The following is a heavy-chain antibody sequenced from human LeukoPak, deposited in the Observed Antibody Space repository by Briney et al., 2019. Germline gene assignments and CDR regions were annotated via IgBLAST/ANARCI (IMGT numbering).Heavy chain of an antibody. J-gene: IGHJ4*02. D-gene: IGHD5-18*01. CDR1: GGSFSGYY. CDR3: TRGRIQLWSRRPVLDY. V-gene: IGHV4-34*01. CDR2: INHSGST. Sequence: PSETLSLTCAVYGGSFSGYYWSWIRQPPGKGLEWIGEINHSGSTNYNPSLKSRVTISVDTSKNQFSLKLSSVTAADTAVYYCTRGRIQLWSRRPVLDYWAREPWSPSPQ.